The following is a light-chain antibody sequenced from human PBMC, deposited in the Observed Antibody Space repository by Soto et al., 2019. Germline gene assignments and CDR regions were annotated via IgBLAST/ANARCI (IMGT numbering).Light chain of an antibody. CDR1: SSDVGGYNY. CDR2: DVT. V-gene: IGLV2-14*03. CDR3: SSYTSSSTLVV. J-gene: IGLJ2*01. Sequence: QSALTQPASVSGSPGQSITISCTGTSSDVGGYNYVSWYQHHPGKAPKLMIYDVTNRHSGVSNRFSGSKSDNTASLTISGLQAEDEADYYCSSYTSSSTLVVFGGGTKLTVL.